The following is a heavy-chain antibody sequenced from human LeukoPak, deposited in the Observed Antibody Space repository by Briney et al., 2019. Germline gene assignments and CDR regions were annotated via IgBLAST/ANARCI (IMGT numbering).Heavy chain of an antibody. V-gene: IGHV3-11*06. J-gene: IGHJ6*02. D-gene: IGHD3-3*01. CDR1: GFTFSDYY. CDR2: ISSSSSYT. Sequence: GGSLRLSCAASGFTFSDYYMTWIRQAPGKGLEWVSYISSSSSYTNYADSVKGRFTISRDNAKNSLYLQVNNLRAEDTAVYYCARNIITVFGVVTYGMDVWGQGTTVTVSS. CDR3: ARNIITVFGVVTYGMDV.